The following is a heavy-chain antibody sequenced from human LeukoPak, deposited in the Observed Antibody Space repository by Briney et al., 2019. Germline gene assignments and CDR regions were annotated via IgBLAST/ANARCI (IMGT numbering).Heavy chain of an antibody. Sequence: SETLSLTCAVYGGSLSGYYWSWIRQPPGKGLEWIGEINHSGSTNYNPSLKSRVTISADTSKNQFSLKLSSVTAADTAVYYCASTIAAAGTEVYWGQGTLVTVSS. CDR1: GGSLSGYY. CDR2: INHSGST. D-gene: IGHD6-13*01. J-gene: IGHJ4*02. V-gene: IGHV4-34*01. CDR3: ASTIAAAGTEVY.